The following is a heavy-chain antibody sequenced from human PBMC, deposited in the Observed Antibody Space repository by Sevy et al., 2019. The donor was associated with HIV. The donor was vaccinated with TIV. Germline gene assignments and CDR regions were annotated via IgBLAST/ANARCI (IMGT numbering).Heavy chain of an antibody. D-gene: IGHD2-15*01. CDR1: GFTFDDYA. J-gene: IGHJ6*02. Sequence: GGSLILSCAASGFTFDDYAMHWVRQAPGKGLEWVSGISWNSGSIGYADSVKGRFTISRDNAKNSLYLQMNSLRAEDTALYYCAKDIKGKYCSGGSCHPYYYYGMDVWGQGTTVTVSS. CDR2: ISWNSGSI. V-gene: IGHV3-9*01. CDR3: AKDIKGKYCSGGSCHPYYYYGMDV.